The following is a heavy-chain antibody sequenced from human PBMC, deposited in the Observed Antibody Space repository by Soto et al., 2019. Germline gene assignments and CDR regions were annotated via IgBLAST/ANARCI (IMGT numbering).Heavy chain of an antibody. CDR1: GYTFTSYG. CDR2: ISAYNGNT. V-gene: IGHV1-18*01. J-gene: IGHJ4*02. Sequence: AASVKVSCKASGYTFTSYGISWVRQAPGQGLEWMGWISAYNGNTNYAQKLQGRVTMTTDTSTSTAYMELRSLRSDDTAVYYCARERKYYYDSSGYHDYWGQGTLVTVSS. CDR3: ARERKYYYDSSGYHDY. D-gene: IGHD3-22*01.